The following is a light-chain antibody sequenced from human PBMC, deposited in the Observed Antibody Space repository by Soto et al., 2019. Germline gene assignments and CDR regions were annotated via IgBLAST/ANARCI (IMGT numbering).Light chain of an antibody. J-gene: IGKJ2*01. Sequence: DIQMTQSPSTLSASVGDRVTITCRASQSISSWLAWYQQKPGKAPKLLIYDASSLESGVPSRFSGSGSGTEFTPTISSLQHDDFASYDCQQYNSYYTFGQGTKLEIK. CDR1: QSISSW. V-gene: IGKV1-5*01. CDR3: QQYNSYYT. CDR2: DAS.